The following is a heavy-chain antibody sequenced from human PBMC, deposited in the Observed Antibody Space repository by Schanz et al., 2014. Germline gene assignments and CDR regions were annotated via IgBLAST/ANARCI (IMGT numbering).Heavy chain of an antibody. V-gene: IGHV3-20*04. CDR1: GFTFENYA. Sequence: EVQLVESGGGVVRPGGSLRLSCAASGFTFENYALTWVRQVPGKGLEWVSRINWSDGGSTGYADSVRGRFTISRDNSKNSLYLQMNSLRAEDTAVYYCARIGGSVFDYWAQGTLVNVSS. J-gene: IGHJ4*02. D-gene: IGHD3-10*01. CDR3: ARIGGSVFDY. CDR2: INWSDGGST.